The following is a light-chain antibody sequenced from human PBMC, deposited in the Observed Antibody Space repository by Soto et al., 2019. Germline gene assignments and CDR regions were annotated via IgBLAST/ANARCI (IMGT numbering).Light chain of an antibody. Sequence: EIVLTQSPGTLSLSPGERATLSCRASQSVSSSYLAWYQQKPGQAPRLLIYGASSRATGIPDRFSGSGSGTDGTLTISRLEPEDFAVYYCQQYGSSSFTFGQGTKLEIK. CDR2: GAS. CDR1: QSVSSSY. V-gene: IGKV3-20*01. J-gene: IGKJ2*01. CDR3: QQYGSSSFT.